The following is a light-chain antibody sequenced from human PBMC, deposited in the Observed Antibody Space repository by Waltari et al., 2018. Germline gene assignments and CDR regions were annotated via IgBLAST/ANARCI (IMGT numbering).Light chain of an antibody. V-gene: IGKV1-5*03. J-gene: IGKJ2*01. Sequence: DIQMTQSPSTLSASVGDRVTITCRASQSINSWLAWDQQKPGKAPKLLIYKASSLESGVPSRFSGSGSGTEFTLTISSLQPDDFATYYCQQYTSLYTFGQGTKLEIK. CDR2: KAS. CDR1: QSINSW. CDR3: QQYTSLYT.